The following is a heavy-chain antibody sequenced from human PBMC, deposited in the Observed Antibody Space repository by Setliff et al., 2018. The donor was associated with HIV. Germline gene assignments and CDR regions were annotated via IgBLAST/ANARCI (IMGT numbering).Heavy chain of an antibody. D-gene: IGHD6-19*01. V-gene: IGHV4-39*07. CDR3: ARKGEASSGWLKDAFDI. Sequence: KPSETLSLTCTVSGGSINSSNYYWGWIRQPPGKGLEWIGSISYSGSTYYNPSLNSRVTISVATSENQFSLKVNSVTAADTAMYYCARKGEASSGWLKDAFDIWGQGTMVTVSS. J-gene: IGHJ3*02. CDR1: GGSINSSNYY. CDR2: ISYSGST.